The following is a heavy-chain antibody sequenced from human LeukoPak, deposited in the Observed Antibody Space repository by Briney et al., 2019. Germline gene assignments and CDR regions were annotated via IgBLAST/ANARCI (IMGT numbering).Heavy chain of an antibody. Sequence: SETLSLTCTVSGGSISRSAYYWGWIRQPPGKGLEWIGSIHYSGSSYHNPALKSRVTISVDTSKNQFYLNLSSVTAADTAVYYCARRYYYNLGSFPFDFWGQGTLVTVSS. CDR2: IHYSGSS. CDR1: GGSISRSAYY. J-gene: IGHJ4*02. D-gene: IGHD3-10*01. CDR3: ARRYYYNLGSFPFDF. V-gene: IGHV4-39*07.